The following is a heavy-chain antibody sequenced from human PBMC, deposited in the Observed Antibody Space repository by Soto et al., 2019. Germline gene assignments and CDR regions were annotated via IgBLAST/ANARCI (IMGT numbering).Heavy chain of an antibody. D-gene: IGHD3-16*01. V-gene: IGHV1-3*05. CDR3: ARAVGGPTSNLDY. Sequence: QVQLVQSGAEEKKPGASVKVSCKASGYTFTSYAMHWVRQAPGQRLEWMGWINAGNGNTKYSQKFQGRVTITRDTSASIAYMELSSLRSEDTAVYYLARAVGGPTSNLDYWGQGTLVTVSS. CDR1: GYTFTSYA. CDR2: INAGNGNT. J-gene: IGHJ4*02.